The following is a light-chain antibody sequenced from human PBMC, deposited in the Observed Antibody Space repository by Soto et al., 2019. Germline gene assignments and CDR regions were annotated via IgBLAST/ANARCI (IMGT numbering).Light chain of an antibody. CDR2: GAS. CDR3: QQYGSSGT. CDR1: QIVSNNY. Sequence: EIILTRSPGTLARSTGERATLSCKASQIVSNNYLAWDQQKPGQAPRLLIYGASNRATGIPDRFSGSGSGTDFTLTISRLEPEDFAVYYCQQYGSSGTFGQGTKVDIK. V-gene: IGKV3-20*01. J-gene: IGKJ1*01.